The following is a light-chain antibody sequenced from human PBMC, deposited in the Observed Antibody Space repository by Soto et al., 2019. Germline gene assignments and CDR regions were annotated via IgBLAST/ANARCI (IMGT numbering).Light chain of an antibody. J-gene: IGLJ1*01. CDR1: SSDVGGYNY. V-gene: IGLV2-8*01. Sequence: QSALTQPPSASGSPGQSVTISCTGTSSDVGGYNYVSWYQQHPGKAPKLMINEVSKRPSGVPERFSGSKSGNTASLTVSGLQSEDEADYYCSSYGGSNDYVFGTGTKLT. CDR2: EVS. CDR3: SSYGGSNDYV.